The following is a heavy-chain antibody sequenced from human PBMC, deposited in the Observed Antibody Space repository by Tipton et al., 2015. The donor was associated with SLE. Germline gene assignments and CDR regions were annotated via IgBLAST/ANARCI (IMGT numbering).Heavy chain of an antibody. D-gene: IGHD5-18*01. CDR3: ARGGYGAFDI. J-gene: IGHJ3*02. V-gene: IGHV4-31*03. CDR2: IYYSGNT. Sequence: TLSLTCTVSGGSISSADYYWNWVRHHPGKGLEWIGYIYYSGNTYYNPSLKSRVTISVDTSKNQFSLKLSSVTAADTAVYYCARGGYGAFDIWGQGTMVTVSS. CDR1: GGSISSADYY.